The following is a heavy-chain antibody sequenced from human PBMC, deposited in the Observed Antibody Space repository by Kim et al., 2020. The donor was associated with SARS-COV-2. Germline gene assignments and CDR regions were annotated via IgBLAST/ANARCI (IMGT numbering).Heavy chain of an antibody. D-gene: IGHD6-19*01. V-gene: IGHV3-23*01. J-gene: IGHJ4*02. Sequence: ADYVKGRFTISRDNSKNTLYLQMNSLRAEDTAVYYCAKNRQGEQWLGIIDYWGQGTLVTVSS. CDR3: AKNRQGEQWLGIIDY.